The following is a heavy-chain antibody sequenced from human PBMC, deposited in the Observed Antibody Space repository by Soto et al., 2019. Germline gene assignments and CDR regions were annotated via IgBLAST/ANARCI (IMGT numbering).Heavy chain of an antibody. CDR3: AKKDPGTILGY. D-gene: IGHD2-2*02. CDR1: GFTFSSYG. J-gene: IGHJ4*02. V-gene: IGHV3-23*01. Sequence: PGGSLRLSCAASGFTFSSYGMNWVRQAPGKGLEWVSVISASGGSTYYADSVKGRFTVSRDNSRNTLYLQMNSLRAEDTAVYYCAKKDPGTILGYWGQGTLVTVSS. CDR2: ISASGGST.